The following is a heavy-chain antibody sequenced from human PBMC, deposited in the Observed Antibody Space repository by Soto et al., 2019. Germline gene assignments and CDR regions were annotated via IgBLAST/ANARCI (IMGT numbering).Heavy chain of an antibody. CDR1: GGTLSSYA. V-gene: IGHV1-69*13. D-gene: IGHD4-4*01. CDR3: ARFRDGYSRYYYYYGMDV. CDR2: IIPIFGTA. J-gene: IGHJ6*02. Sequence: SVKVSCKASGGTLSSYAISWVRQAPGQGLEWMGGIIPIFGTANYAQKFQGRVTITADESTSTAYMELSSLRSEDTAVYYCARFRDGYSRYYYYYGMDVWGQGTTVTVS.